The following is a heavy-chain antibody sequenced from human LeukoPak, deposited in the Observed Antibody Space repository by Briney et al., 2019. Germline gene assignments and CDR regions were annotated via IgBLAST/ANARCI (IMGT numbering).Heavy chain of an antibody. J-gene: IGHJ4*02. Sequence: PSETLSLTCTVSGGSISSSSYYWGWIRQPPGKGLEWIGSIYYSGSTYYNPSLKSRVTISVDTSKNQFSLKLSSVTAADTAVYYCARVPPAYGSGTMDYWGQGTLVTVSS. CDR2: IYYSGST. CDR1: GGSISSSSYY. V-gene: IGHV4-39*07. CDR3: ARVPPAYGSGTMDY. D-gene: IGHD3-10*01.